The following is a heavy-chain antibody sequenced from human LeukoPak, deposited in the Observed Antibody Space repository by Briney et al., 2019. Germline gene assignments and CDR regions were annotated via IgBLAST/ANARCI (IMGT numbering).Heavy chain of an antibody. J-gene: IGHJ4*02. CDR3: RVPAAIDY. D-gene: IGHD2-2*01. V-gene: IGHV3-15*01. CDR2: IKSKTDGGTT. CDR1: GFTFSNPW. Sequence: PGLSLRLSCAASGFTFSNPWMIWVRQDPGNGLESVVRIKSKTDGGTTDYAAPVKGRFNISREDSKNTLYLQMNSLKTEDTAVYYCRVPAAIDYWGQGTLVTVSS.